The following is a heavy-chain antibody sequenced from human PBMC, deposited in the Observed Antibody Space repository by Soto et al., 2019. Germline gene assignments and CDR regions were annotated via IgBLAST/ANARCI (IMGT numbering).Heavy chain of an antibody. CDR2: INHSGST. Sequence: SETLSLTCAVYGGSFSGYYWSWIRQPPGKGLEWIGEINHSGSTNYNPSLKSRATISVDTSKNQFSLKLSSVTAADTAVYYCARGQRYYDSSGKNMNWFDPWGQGTLVTVSS. J-gene: IGHJ5*02. D-gene: IGHD3-22*01. CDR3: ARGQRYYDSSGKNMNWFDP. CDR1: GGSFSGYY. V-gene: IGHV4-34*01.